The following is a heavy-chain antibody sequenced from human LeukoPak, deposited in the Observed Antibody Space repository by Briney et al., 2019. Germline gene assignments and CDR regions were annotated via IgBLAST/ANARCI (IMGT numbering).Heavy chain of an antibody. J-gene: IGHJ4*02. CDR3: ASFYQAYYFDY. D-gene: IGHD2-21*01. CDR1: GGSISSGDYY. CDR2: IYYSGST. V-gene: IGHV4-30-4*01. Sequence: SETLSLTCTVSGGSISSGDYYWSWIRQPPGKGLEWIGYIYYSGSTYYNPSLKSRVTISVDTSKNQISLKLSSVTAADTAVYYCASFYQAYYFDYWGQGTLVTVSS.